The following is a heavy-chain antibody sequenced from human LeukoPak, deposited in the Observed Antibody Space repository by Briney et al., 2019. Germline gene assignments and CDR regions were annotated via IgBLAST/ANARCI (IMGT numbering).Heavy chain of an antibody. D-gene: IGHD6-19*01. CDR2: IKQDGSER. CDR1: GFTFSSYG. V-gene: IGHV3-7*01. Sequence: PGRSLRLSCAASGFTFSSYGMHWVRQAPGKGLEWVAHIKQDGSERLYVDSVKGRFTISRDNAKNSLYLQMNSLRAEDTAVYYCARAGSSGWRYDYYGMDVWGQGTTVTVSS. J-gene: IGHJ6*02. CDR3: ARAGSSGWRYDYYGMDV.